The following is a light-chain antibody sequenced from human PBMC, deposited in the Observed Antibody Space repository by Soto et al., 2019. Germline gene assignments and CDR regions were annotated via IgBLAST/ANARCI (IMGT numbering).Light chain of an antibody. CDR2: AAS. CDR1: QSISSY. V-gene: IGKV1-39*01. CDR3: QQSYSTPKWS. Sequence: DIQMTQSPSSLSASVGDRVTITCRASQSISSYLNWYQKKTGKAPKLRIYAASSLQSGVTSRFSGSGSGTDFTLTVSIMQPKDFATYDCQQSYSTPKWSFGQGTKVEIK. J-gene: IGKJ1*01.